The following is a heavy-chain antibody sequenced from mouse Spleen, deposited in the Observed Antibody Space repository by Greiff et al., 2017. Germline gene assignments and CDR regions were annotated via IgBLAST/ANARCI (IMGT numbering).Heavy chain of an antibody. Sequence: VQLQQPGAELVMPGASVKLSCKASGYTFTSYWMHWVKQRPGQGLEWIGEIDPSDSYTNYNQKFKGKATLTVDKSSSTAYMQLSSLTSEDSAVYYCARWLLREYYYAMDYWGQGTSVTVSS. CDR2: IDPSDSYT. V-gene: IGHV1-69*01. D-gene: IGHD2-3*01. J-gene: IGHJ4*01. CDR1: GYTFTSYW. CDR3: ARWLLREYYYAMDY.